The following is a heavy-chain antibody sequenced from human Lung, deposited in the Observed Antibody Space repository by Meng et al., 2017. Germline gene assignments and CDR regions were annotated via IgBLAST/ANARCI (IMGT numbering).Heavy chain of an antibody. Sequence: QGLLQQWVAGLLKPSETLSLTCVVSGGSFSDYYWSWIRQPPGKGLEWIGEINHSGSTNYTPSLESRATISVDTSQNNLSLKLSSVTAADSAVYYCARGPTTMAHDFDYWGQGTLVTVSS. CDR2: INHSGST. D-gene: IGHD4-11*01. CDR1: GGSFSDYY. CDR3: ARGPTTMAHDFDY. V-gene: IGHV4-34*01. J-gene: IGHJ4*02.